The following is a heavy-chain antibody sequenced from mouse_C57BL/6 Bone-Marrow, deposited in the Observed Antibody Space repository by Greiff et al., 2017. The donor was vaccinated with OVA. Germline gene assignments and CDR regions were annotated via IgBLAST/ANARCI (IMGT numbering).Heavy chain of an antibody. CDR1: GFSLTSYG. V-gene: IGHV2-5*01. CDR3: AKTDYDGYYYAMDY. CDR2: IWRGGST. Sequence: VQLQQSGPGLVQPSQSLSITCTVSGFSLTSYGVHWVRQSPGKGLEWLGVIWRGGSTDYKAAFMSRLSITKDNSKSQVFFKMNSLQADDTAIYYCAKTDYDGYYYAMDYWGQGTSVTVSS. D-gene: IGHD2-4*01. J-gene: IGHJ4*01.